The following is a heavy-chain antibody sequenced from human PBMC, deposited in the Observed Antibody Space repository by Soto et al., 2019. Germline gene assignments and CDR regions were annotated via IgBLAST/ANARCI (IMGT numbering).Heavy chain of an antibody. CDR2: ISYDGSNK. D-gene: IGHD3-3*01. Sequence: GGSRRLSCAASGFTFSSYGMHWVRQAPGKGLEWVAVISYDGSNKYYADSVKGRFTISRDNSKNTLYLQMNSLRAEDTAVYYCAKESTIFGVVGGVESGMDVWGQGTTVTVSS. CDR1: GFTFSSYG. V-gene: IGHV3-30*18. J-gene: IGHJ6*02. CDR3: AKESTIFGVVGGVESGMDV.